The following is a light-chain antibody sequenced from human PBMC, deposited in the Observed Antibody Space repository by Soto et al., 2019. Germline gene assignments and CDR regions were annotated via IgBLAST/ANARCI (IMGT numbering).Light chain of an antibody. CDR1: SSDVGGYKS. J-gene: IGLJ3*02. Sequence: QSALTQPASVSGSPGQSITISCTGTSSDVGGYKSVSWYQQHPGKVPKLMIYEVSNRPSGVSNRFSGSKSGNTASLTISGLQPEDEADYYCGSYTTSSTLEVFGGGTKVT. CDR2: EVS. CDR3: GSYTTSSTLEV. V-gene: IGLV2-14*01.